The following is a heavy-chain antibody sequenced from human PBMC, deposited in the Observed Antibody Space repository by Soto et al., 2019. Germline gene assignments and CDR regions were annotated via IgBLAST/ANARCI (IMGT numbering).Heavy chain of an antibody. CDR1: GGSISSYY. J-gene: IGHJ6*02. V-gene: IGHV4-59*01. Sequence: SETLSLTCTVSGGSISSYYWSWIRQPPGKGLEWIGYIYYSGSTNYNPSLKSRVTISVDTSKNQFSLKLSSVTAADTAVYYCATSITMVRGVIPDSGRYYYYYGMDVWGQGTTVTVSS. CDR2: IYYSGST. D-gene: IGHD3-10*01. CDR3: ATSITMVRGVIPDSGRYYYYYGMDV.